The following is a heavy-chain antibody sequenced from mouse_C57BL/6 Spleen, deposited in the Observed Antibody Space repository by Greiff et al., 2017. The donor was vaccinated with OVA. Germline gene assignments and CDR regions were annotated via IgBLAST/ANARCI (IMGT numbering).Heavy chain of an antibody. Sequence: VTLKVSGPGILQSSQTLSLTCSFSGFSLSTSGMGVSWIRQPSGKGLEWLAHIYWDDDKRYNPSLKSRLTISKDTSRNQVFLKSTSVDTADTATYYCARSGADYSKRDYLDYWGQGTTLTVSS. CDR1: GFSLSTSGMG. J-gene: IGHJ2*01. D-gene: IGHD2-5*01. CDR2: IYWDDDK. V-gene: IGHV8-12*01. CDR3: ARSGADYSKRDYLDY.